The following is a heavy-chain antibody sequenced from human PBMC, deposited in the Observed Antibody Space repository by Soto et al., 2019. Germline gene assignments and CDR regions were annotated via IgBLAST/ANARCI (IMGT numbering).Heavy chain of an antibody. CDR2: ISYDGSTK. J-gene: IGHJ4*02. CDR3: AREGIAESGPNYYDF. D-gene: IGHD6-13*01. V-gene: IGHV3-30-3*01. CDR1: GFTFKHNA. Sequence: QVQLVESGGGVVQPGRSLTIFCTASGFTFKHNAMHWIRQAPAKGLEWVADISYDGSTKNYAESVKGRFTISRDNSKKTLSLQMSALKGEDTATYYCAREGIAESGPNYYDFWGQGTLVAVSS.